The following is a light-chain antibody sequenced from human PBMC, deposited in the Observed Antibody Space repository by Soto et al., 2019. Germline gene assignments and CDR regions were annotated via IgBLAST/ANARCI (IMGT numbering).Light chain of an antibody. V-gene: IGKV3-15*01. CDR1: QGIGTN. CDR3: QQYNSWPLYT. CDR2: AAS. J-gene: IGKJ2*01. Sequence: EIVMTQSPGTLSVSPGERATLSCRASQGIGTNLAWYQQRPGQAPRLLIYAASSRATDIPARFTGRGSGTEFTLTISSLQSEDFALYFCQQYNSWPLYTFGQGTKLEI.